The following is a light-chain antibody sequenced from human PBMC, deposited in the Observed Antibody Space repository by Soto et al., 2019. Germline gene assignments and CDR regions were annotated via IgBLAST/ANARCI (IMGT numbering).Light chain of an antibody. CDR3: QESFSSSWT. J-gene: IGKJ1*01. CDR1: QSISTY. Sequence: DIQMTQSPSSLSASVGDRVTITCRASQSISTYLNWYQQKLGNAPKLLIYAASSLQSGVSSRFSGRRSGTDFTLTINSLQPEDFATYYCQESFSSSWTFGQGTKVEIK. V-gene: IGKV1-39*01. CDR2: AAS.